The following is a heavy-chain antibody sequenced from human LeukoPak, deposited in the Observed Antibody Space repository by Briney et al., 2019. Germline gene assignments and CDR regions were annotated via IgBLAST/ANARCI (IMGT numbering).Heavy chain of an antibody. J-gene: IGHJ4*02. Sequence: SETLSLTCGVSDYSISTDYYWGWLRQPPEKGLEWIGNVHHSDSTYYYNPSLKSRVTISVDTSKNQFSLKLTSVTAADTAVYYCARIVYGDSGGYSDFWGQGTLVIVSS. V-gene: IGHV4-38-2*01. D-gene: IGHD4-17*01. CDR2: VHHSDSTY. CDR1: DYSISTDYY. CDR3: ARIVYGDSGGYSDF.